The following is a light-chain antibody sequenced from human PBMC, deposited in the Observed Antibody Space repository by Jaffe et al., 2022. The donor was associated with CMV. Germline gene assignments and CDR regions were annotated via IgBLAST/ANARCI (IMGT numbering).Light chain of an antibody. V-gene: IGLV2-8*01. Sequence: QSALTQPPSASGSPGQSVTISCTGTSSDIGGYNYVSWYQQHPGEAPKLIIYEVNKRPSGVPDRFSGSKSGNTASLTVSGLQAEDEADYHCSSYAGNNNLVFGGGTKLTVL. CDR1: SSDIGGYNY. CDR2: EVN. J-gene: IGLJ2*01. CDR3: SSYAGNNNLV.